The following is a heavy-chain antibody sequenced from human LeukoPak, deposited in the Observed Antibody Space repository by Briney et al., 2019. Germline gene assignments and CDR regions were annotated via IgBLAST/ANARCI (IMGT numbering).Heavy chain of an antibody. CDR3: ARGRLGNCSSTSCYAGWFDP. J-gene: IGHJ5*02. Sequence: ASVKVSCKASGYTFTSYDINWVRQATGQGLEWMGWMNPNSGSTGYAQKFQGRVTMTRNTSISTAYMELSSLRSEDTAVYYCARGRLGNCSSTSCYAGWFDPWGQGTLVTFSS. CDR2: MNPNSGST. V-gene: IGHV1-8*01. D-gene: IGHD2-2*01. CDR1: GYTFTSYD.